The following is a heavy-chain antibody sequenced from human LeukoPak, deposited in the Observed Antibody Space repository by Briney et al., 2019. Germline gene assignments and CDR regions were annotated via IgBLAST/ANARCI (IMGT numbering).Heavy chain of an antibody. Sequence: SETLSLTCAVYGGSFSGYYWSWIRQPPGKGLEWIGEINHSGSTNYNPSFKSRVTISVDTSKNQFSLKLSSVTAADTAVYYCARVPLDYWGQGTLVTVSS. CDR1: GGSFSGYY. CDR3: ARVPLDY. J-gene: IGHJ4*02. V-gene: IGHV4-34*01. CDR2: INHSGST.